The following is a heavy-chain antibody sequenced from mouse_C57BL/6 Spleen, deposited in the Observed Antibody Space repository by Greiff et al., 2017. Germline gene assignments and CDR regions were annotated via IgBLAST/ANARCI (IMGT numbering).Heavy chain of an antibody. V-gene: IGHV1-64*01. J-gene: IGHJ1*03. CDR2: IHPNSGST. CDR1: GYTFTSYW. D-gene: IGHD1-1*01. Sequence: QVQLQQPGAELVKPGASVKLSCKASGYTFTSYWMHWVKQRPGRGLEWIGMIHPNSGSTKYNEKFKSKATLTVDKSSSTAYMQLSSLTSEDSAVYDCANCGSFDFWGKGTTLTVSS. CDR3: ANCGSFDF.